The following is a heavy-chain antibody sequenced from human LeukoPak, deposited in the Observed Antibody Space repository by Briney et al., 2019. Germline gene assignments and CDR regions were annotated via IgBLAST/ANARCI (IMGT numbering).Heavy chain of an antibody. D-gene: IGHD2-15*01. J-gene: IGHJ4*02. CDR2: INHSGST. V-gene: IGHV4-34*01. Sequence: NASETLSLTCAVYGGSFSGYYWSWIRQPPGKGLEWIGEINHSGSTNYNPSLKSRVTISVDTSKNQFSLKLSSVTAADTAVYYCANDVLGYCSGGSCSDWGQGTLVTVSS. CDR1: GGSFSGYY. CDR3: ANDVLGYCSGGSCSD.